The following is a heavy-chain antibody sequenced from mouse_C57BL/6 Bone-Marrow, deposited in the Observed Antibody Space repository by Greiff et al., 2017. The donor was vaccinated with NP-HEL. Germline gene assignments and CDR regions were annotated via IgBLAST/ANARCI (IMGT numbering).Heavy chain of an antibody. CDR3: ARRGYYYGSSYVDYAMDY. J-gene: IGHJ4*01. D-gene: IGHD1-1*01. Sequence: EVMLVESGGGLVQPGGSLKLSCAASGFTFSDYGMAWVRQAPRKGPEWVAFISNLAYSIYYADTVTGRFPISRENSKNTLYLEMSSLRSEDTAMYYCARRGYYYGSSYVDYAMDYWGQGTSVTVSA. CDR1: GFTFSDYG. CDR2: ISNLAYSI. V-gene: IGHV5-15*01.